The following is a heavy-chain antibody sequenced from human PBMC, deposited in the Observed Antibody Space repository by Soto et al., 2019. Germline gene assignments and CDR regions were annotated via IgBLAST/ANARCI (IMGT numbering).Heavy chain of an antibody. CDR3: ARDSPRRLILAVAGGNYNYGLDV. Sequence: QVQLVQSGAEVKKPGSSVKVSCKASGDTFSSYGFSWVRQAPGQGLEWMGGIIPIFGTANYAQKFQGRVTSTADKSTSTAYMELSSLTSEDTAVYYCARDSPRRLILAVAGGNYNYGLDVWGQVTMVTVSS. CDR1: GDTFSSYG. V-gene: IGHV1-69*06. CDR2: IIPIFGTA. D-gene: IGHD6-19*01. J-gene: IGHJ6*01.